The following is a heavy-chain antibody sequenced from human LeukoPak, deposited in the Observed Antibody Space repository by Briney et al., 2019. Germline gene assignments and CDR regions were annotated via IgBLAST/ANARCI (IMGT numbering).Heavy chain of an antibody. J-gene: IGHJ3*02. CDR1: GGSISTYY. D-gene: IGHD6-6*01. CDR2: IYYSGST. Sequence: SETLSLTCTVSGGSISTYYWSWIRQPPGKGLEWIGYIYYSGSTNYNPSLKSRVTISVDTSKNQFSLKLSSVTAADTAVSYCARQPYSSSSVPSDAFVISGQGTMVTVSS. V-gene: IGHV4-59*01. CDR3: ARQPYSSSSVPSDAFVI.